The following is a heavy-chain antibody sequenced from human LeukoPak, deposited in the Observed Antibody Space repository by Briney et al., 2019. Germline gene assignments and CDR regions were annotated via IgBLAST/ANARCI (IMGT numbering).Heavy chain of an antibody. CDR1: GFIFSSYS. J-gene: IGHJ4*02. V-gene: IGHV3-48*04. CDR2: ISSSGSTI. D-gene: IGHD2-21*02. CDR3: ARTRPSYCGGDCYTFDY. Sequence: PGGSLRLSCAASGFIFSSYSMNWVRQAPGKGLEWVSYISSSGSTIYYADSVKGRFTISRDNAKNSLYLQMNSLRAEDTAVYYCARTRPSYCGGDCYTFDYWGQGTLVTVSS.